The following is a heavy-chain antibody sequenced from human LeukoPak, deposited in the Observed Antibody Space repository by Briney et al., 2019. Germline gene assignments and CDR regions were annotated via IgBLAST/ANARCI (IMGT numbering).Heavy chain of an antibody. D-gene: IGHD5-18*01. CDR3: ARVGIQLWLGSTFDY. Sequence: ASVKVSCKASGYTFTSYGISWVRQAPGQGLEWMGWISAYNGNTNYAQKLQGRVTMTTDTSTSTAYMELRSLRSDDTAVYYCARVGIQLWLGSTFDYWGQGTLVTVSS. CDR2: ISAYNGNT. J-gene: IGHJ4*02. CDR1: GYTFTSYG. V-gene: IGHV1-18*04.